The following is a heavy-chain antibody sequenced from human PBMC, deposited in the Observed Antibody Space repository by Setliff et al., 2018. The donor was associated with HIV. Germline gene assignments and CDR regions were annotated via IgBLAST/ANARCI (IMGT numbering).Heavy chain of an antibody. Sequence: ASVKVSCKASGYTFTTYGISWVRQATGQGLEWVGWMNPNSGNTGSAQKFQGRVTLTRNTSISTAYMELSSLRSEDTAVYYCSRVVTTVRGATYAMDVWGQGTTVTVSS. V-gene: IGHV1-8*02. CDR3: SRVVTTVRGATYAMDV. D-gene: IGHD3-10*01. J-gene: IGHJ6*02. CDR1: GYTFTTYG. CDR2: MNPNSGNT.